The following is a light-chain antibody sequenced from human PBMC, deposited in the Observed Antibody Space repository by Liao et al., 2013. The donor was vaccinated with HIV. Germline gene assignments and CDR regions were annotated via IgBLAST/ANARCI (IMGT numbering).Light chain of an antibody. J-gene: IGLJ2*01. V-gene: IGLV3-21*04. CDR1: NIERKS. CDR3: EVWDSVSNIV. CDR2: SDS. Sequence: SYVLTQPPSVSVAPGKTAKISCGGDNIERKSVHWYQQKPGQAPMLVIYSDSDRPSEIPERFSGSNSGNTATLTISRVEVGDEADYYCEVWDSVSNIVFGGGTKLTVL.